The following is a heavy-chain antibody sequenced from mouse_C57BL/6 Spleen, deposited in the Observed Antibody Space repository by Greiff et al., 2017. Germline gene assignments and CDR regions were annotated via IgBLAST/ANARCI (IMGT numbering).Heavy chain of an antibody. CDR2: IDPSDSET. Sequence: QVQLQQPGAELVRPGSSVKLSCKASGYTFTSYWMHWVKQRPIQGLEWIGNIDPSDSETHYNQKFKDKATLTVDKSSSTAYMQLSSLTSEDSAVXSCTTLGGYYFDYWGQGTTLTVSS. J-gene: IGHJ2*01. V-gene: IGHV1-52*01. D-gene: IGHD1-1*02. CDR1: GYTFTSYW. CDR3: TTLGGYYFDY.